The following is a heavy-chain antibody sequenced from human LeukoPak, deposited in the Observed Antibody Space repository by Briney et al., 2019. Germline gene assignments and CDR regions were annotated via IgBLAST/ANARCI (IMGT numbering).Heavy chain of an antibody. V-gene: IGHV4-34*01. Sequence: NPSETLSLTCAVYGGSFSGYYWSWIRQPPGKGLEWIGEINHSGSTNYNPSLKSRVTISVDTSKNQFSLKLSSVTAADTAVYYRARGLGVAVAALFDYWGQGTLVTVSS. J-gene: IGHJ4*02. CDR2: INHSGST. D-gene: IGHD6-19*01. CDR3: ARGLGVAVAALFDY. CDR1: GGSFSGYY.